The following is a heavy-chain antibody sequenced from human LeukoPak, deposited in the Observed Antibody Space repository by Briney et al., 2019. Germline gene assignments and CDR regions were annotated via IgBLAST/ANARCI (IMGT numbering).Heavy chain of an antibody. CDR1: GGSISSYY. Sequence: SQTLSLTCTGSGGSISSYYWSWIRQPAGKGLEWIGRIYTSGSTNYNPSLKSRVTMSVDTSKNQFSLKLSSVTAADTAVYYCARGFTVTEAFDIWGQGTMVTVSS. D-gene: IGHD4-17*01. CDR3: ARGFTVTEAFDI. CDR2: IYTSGST. J-gene: IGHJ3*02. V-gene: IGHV4-4*07.